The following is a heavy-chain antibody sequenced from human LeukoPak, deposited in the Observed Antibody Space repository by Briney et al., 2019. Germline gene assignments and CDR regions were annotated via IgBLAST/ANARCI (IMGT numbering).Heavy chain of an antibody. D-gene: IGHD3-22*01. CDR1: GGSISSGDYY. J-gene: IGHJ4*02. V-gene: IGHV4-30-4*01. CDR2: IYYSGST. CDR3: AGGGYYDSSGPTRPTGFDY. Sequence: SETLSLTCTVSGGSISSGDYYWSWIRQPPGKGLEWIGYIYYSGSTSYNPSLKSRVTISVDTSKNQFSLKLSSVTAADTAVYYCAGGGYYDSSGPTRPTGFDYWGQGTLVTVSS.